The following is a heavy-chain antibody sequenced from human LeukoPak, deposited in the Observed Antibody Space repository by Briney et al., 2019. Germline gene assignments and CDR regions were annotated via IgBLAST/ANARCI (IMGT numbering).Heavy chain of an antibody. J-gene: IGHJ4*02. CDR1: GFTFSSYW. CDR2: IKKDGSVK. D-gene: IGHD3-10*01. V-gene: IGHV3-7*01. CDR3: AREIFGVDF. Sequence: GGSLRLSCAASGFTFSSYWMNWVHQAPGKGLEWVANIKKDGSVKNYVDSVKGRFTISRDNAKNSLYLQMNSLRGEDTAMYYCAREIFGVDFWGQGTLVTVSS.